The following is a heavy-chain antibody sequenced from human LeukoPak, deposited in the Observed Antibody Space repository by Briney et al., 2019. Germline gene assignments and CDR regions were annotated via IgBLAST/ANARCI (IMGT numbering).Heavy chain of an antibody. Sequence: PSETLSLTCTVSGASISSTNNFWGWIRQTPGKGLEWIATIYYSVSTYYNPSLKSRLSISADTSKNQFSLKLSSVTAADSALYNCAEYSGYNVNDRGVNAFDIWGQGTMVTISS. D-gene: IGHD2/OR15-2a*01. CDR3: AEYSGYNVNDRGVNAFDI. CDR1: GASISSTNNF. CDR2: IYYSVST. V-gene: IGHV4-39*07. J-gene: IGHJ3*02.